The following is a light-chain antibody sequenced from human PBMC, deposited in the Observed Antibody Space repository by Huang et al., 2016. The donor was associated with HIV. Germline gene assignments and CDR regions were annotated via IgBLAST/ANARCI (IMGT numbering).Light chain of an antibody. CDR3: QQFNNYPLT. J-gene: IGKJ4*01. Sequence: IQLTQSPSSLSASVGDRVTITWRASQGISSFLAWYQQKPGKGPKLLMYAASTLHSGVPVRLSGSGSGTDFTLTISSLQAEDFANYYCQQFNNYPLTFGGGTKVEIK. CDR2: AAS. CDR1: QGISSF. V-gene: IGKV1-9*01.